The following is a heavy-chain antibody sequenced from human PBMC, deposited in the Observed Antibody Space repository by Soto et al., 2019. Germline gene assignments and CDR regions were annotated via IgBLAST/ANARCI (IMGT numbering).Heavy chain of an antibody. CDR2: IKQDGSEK. Sequence: GGSLRLSCAASGFTFSSYWMSWVRQAPGKGLEWVANIKQDGSEKYYVDSVKGRFTISRDNAKNSLYLQRNSLRAEDTAVYYCARDKRCSGGSCYQAYDAFDIWGQGTMVTVSS. CDR3: ARDKRCSGGSCYQAYDAFDI. CDR1: GFTFSSYW. J-gene: IGHJ3*02. V-gene: IGHV3-7*01. D-gene: IGHD2-15*01.